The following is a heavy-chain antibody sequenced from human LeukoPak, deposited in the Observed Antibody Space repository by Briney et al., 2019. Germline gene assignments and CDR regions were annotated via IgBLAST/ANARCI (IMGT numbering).Heavy chain of an antibody. J-gene: IGHJ5*02. D-gene: IGHD6-19*01. CDR1: GGSISSSNYY. V-gene: IGHV4-39*01. CDR3: ARRITVPGTRSWVDP. CDR2: LYYSGST. Sequence: SETLSLTCTVSGGSISSSNYYWGWIRHPPGKGLEWIGSLYYSGSTSYNPSLKSRVTISVDTSKNQFSLKLSSVTAADMAVYYCARRITVPGTRSWVDPWGQGTLVTVSS.